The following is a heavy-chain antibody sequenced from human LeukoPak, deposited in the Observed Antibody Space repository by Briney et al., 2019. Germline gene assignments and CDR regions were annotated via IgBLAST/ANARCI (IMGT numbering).Heavy chain of an antibody. V-gene: IGHV3-21*01. CDR3: ARAGIAVAGNEADY. J-gene: IGHJ4*02. CDR1: GFTFSIYS. Sequence: GGSLRLSCAASGFTFSIYSMNWVRQAPGKGLEWVSSISSSSSSYIYYADSVKGRFTISRDNAKNSLYLQMNSLRAEDTAVYYCARAGIAVAGNEADYWGQGTLVTVSS. D-gene: IGHD6-19*01. CDR2: ISSSSSSYI.